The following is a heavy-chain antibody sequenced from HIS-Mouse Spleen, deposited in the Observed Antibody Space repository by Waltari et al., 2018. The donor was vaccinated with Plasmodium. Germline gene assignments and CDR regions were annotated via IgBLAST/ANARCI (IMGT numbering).Heavy chain of an antibody. J-gene: IGHJ2*01. V-gene: IGHV3-7*01. CDR2: IKQDGSEK. CDR1: GVPGSSYW. CDR3: ASSWYWYFDL. D-gene: IGHD6-13*01. Sequence: EVQRVEYGEGLVQPGGSLRLSCADSGVPGSSYWMSWVRKAPGKGLEWVANIKQDGSEKYSVDSVKGRFTISRDNAKNSLYLQMNSLRAEDTAVYYCASSWYWYFDLWGRGTLVTVSS.